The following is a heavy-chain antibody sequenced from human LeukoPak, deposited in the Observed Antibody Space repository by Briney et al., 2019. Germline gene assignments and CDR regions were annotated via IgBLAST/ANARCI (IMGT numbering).Heavy chain of an antibody. CDR1: GFTFSSYW. CDR2: INSDGSST. Sequence: PGGSLRLSCAASGFTFSSYWMHWVRQAPGKGLVWVSRINSDGSSTSYADSVKGRFTISRDNDKNSLYLQMSSLRAEDTAVYYCARDSADLNYYDSSGYWWGQGTLVTVSS. J-gene: IGHJ4*02. V-gene: IGHV3-74*01. D-gene: IGHD3-22*01. CDR3: ARDSADLNYYDSSGYW.